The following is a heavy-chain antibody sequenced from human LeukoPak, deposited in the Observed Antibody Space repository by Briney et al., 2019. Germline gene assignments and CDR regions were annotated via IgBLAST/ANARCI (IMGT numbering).Heavy chain of an antibody. CDR2: VDRDGSET. Sequence: GGSLRLSCAASGFALSSHWMTWVRQVPGRGPEWVANVDRDGSETYYLDSVKGRFTISKDNAKNSLYLQMNSLRAEDTALYHCARNNGMDVWGQGTTVIVSS. CDR1: GFALSSHW. CDR3: ARNNGMDV. J-gene: IGHJ6*02. V-gene: IGHV3-7*03.